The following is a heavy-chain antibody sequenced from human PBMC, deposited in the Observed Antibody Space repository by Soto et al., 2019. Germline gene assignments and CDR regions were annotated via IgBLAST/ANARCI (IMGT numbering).Heavy chain of an antibody. CDR3: ARVRYGSGGSCSRRFDP. Sequence: TSETLSLTCTVSGGSISSGGYYWSWIRQHPGKGLEWIGYIYYSGSTYYNPSLKSRVTISVDTSKNQFSLKLSSVTAADTAVYFCARVRYGSGGSCSRRFDPGGRGTLVTVSS. CDR1: GGSISSGGYY. D-gene: IGHD2-15*01. V-gene: IGHV4-31*03. CDR2: IYYSGST. J-gene: IGHJ5*02.